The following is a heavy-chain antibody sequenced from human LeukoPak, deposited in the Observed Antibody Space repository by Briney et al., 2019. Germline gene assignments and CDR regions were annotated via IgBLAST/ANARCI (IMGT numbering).Heavy chain of an antibody. J-gene: IGHJ4*02. CDR2: IKEDGSEE. D-gene: IGHD1-26*01. CDR3: ARDRGQVGLFDY. CDR1: GFTFSSYG. V-gene: IGHV3-7*03. Sequence: PGRSLRLSCAASGFTFSSYGMSWVRQAPGKGLEWVANIKEDGSEEYHVDSVKGRFTISRDNAKNSLYLQMNNLRVEDTAVYYCARDRGQVGLFDYWGQGTLVTVSS.